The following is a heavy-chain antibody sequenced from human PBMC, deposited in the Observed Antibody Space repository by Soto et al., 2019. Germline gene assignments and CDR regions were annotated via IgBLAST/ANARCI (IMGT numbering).Heavy chain of an antibody. J-gene: IGHJ6*02. CDR3: ARDSVAVAGLYYYYGMDV. CDR1: GDSVSSNSAA. CDR2: TYYRSKWYN. Sequence: SETLSLTCAISGDSVSSNSAAWNWIRQSPSRGLEWLGRTYYRSKWYNDYAVSVKSRITINPDTSKNQFSLQLNSVTPEDTAVYYCARDSVAVAGLYYYYGMDVWGQGTTVTVSS. D-gene: IGHD6-19*01. V-gene: IGHV6-1*01.